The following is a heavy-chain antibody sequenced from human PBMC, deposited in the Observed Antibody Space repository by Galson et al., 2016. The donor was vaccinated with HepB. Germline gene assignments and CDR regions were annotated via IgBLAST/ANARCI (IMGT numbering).Heavy chain of an antibody. CDR3: ASGLGYCSGTNCYVNDAFDI. CDR2: IIPLFTTT. D-gene: IGHD2-15*01. Sequence: SVKVSCKASGGPFKNYAINWVRQAPGQRLEWMGRIIPLFTTTNYAQKFQGRVTITADESTSTTHMELSSLKSDDTVVYYCASGLGYCSGTNCYVNDAFDIWGQGTMVTVS. V-gene: IGHV1-69*13. J-gene: IGHJ3*02. CDR1: GGPFKNYA.